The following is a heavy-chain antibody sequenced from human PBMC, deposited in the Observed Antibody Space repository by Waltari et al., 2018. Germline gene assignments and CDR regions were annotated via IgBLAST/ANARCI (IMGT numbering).Heavy chain of an antibody. V-gene: IGHV3-53*01. D-gene: IGHD2-2*01. Sequence: EVQLVESGGGLIQPGGSLRLSCAASGFTVSSNYMSWVRQAPGKGLEWVSVIYSGGSTYYADSVKGRFTISRDNSKNTLYLQMNSLRAEDTAVYYCARASHRTLTNWFDPWGQGTLVTVSS. CDR2: IYSGGST. CDR3: ARASHRTLTNWFDP. CDR1: GFTVSSNY. J-gene: IGHJ5*02.